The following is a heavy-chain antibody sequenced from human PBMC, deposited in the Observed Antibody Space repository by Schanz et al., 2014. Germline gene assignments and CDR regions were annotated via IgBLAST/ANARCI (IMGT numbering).Heavy chain of an antibody. J-gene: IGHJ4*02. CDR2: IIPILGIA. D-gene: IGHD3-22*01. CDR3: ARSNYYDNSDYYNSFDY. CDR1: GGTFSTYT. Sequence: QVQLVQSGAEVKKPGSSVKVSCKASGGTFSTYTISWVRQAPGQGLEWMGRIIPILGIANYAQKFQGRVTITADISTSTAYMDLSSLRPEDTAVYYCARSNYYDNSDYYNSFDYWGQGTLVTVSS. V-gene: IGHV1-69*09.